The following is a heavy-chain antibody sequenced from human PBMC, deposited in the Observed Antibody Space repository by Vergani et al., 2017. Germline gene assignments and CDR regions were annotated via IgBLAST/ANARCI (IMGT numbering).Heavy chain of an antibody. D-gene: IGHD1-26*01. CDR2: IYYSGST. V-gene: IGHV4-61*01. J-gene: IGHJ3*02. CDR3: ARDIGPFGSSDAFDI. Sequence: QVQLQESGPGLVKPSETLSLTCTVSGGSVSSGSYYWSWIRQPPGKGLEWIGYIYYSGSTNYNPSLKSRVTISVDTPKNQFSLKLSSVTAADTAVYYCARDIGPFGSSDAFDIWGQGTMVTVSS. CDR1: GGSVSSGSYY.